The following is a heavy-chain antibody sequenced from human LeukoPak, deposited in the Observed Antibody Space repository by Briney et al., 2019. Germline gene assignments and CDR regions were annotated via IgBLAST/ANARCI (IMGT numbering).Heavy chain of an antibody. D-gene: IGHD3-3*01. V-gene: IGHV4-39*01. CDR1: GGSISSSSYY. J-gene: IGHJ3*02. CDR2: IYYSGST. Sequence: SETLSLTCTVSGGSISSSSYYWGWIRQPPGKGLEWIGSIYYSGSTYYNPSLQSRVTISVDTSKNQFSLKLSSVTAADTAVYYCAITYYDFWSGYFGAFDIWGQGTMVTVSS. CDR3: AITYYDFWSGYFGAFDI.